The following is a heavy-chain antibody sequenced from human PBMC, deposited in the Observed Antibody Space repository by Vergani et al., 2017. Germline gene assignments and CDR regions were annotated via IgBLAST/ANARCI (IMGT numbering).Heavy chain of an antibody. J-gene: IGHJ3*02. CDR3: ARYNSTLVYSSSRSDAFDI. D-gene: IGHD6-6*01. CDR2: IYTSGST. Sequence: QVQLQESGPGLVKPSQTLSLTCTVSGGSISSGSYYWSWIRQPAGQGLEWIGRIYTSGSTNYNPSLKSRVTISVDTSKNQFSLKLSSVTSEDTAVYYCARYNSTLVYSSSRSDAFDIWGQGTMVTVSS. CDR1: GGSISSGSYY. V-gene: IGHV4-61*02.